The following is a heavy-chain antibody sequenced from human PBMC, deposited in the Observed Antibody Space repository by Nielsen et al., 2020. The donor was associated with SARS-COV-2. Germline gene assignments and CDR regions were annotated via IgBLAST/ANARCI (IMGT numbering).Heavy chain of an antibody. J-gene: IGHJ4*02. Sequence: GGSLRLSCAASGFTFSSYWMSWVRQAPGKGLEWVAVISYDGSNKYYADSVKGRFTISRDNSKNTLYLQMNSLRAEDTAVYYCAKDAAADPFDYWGQGTLVTVSS. V-gene: IGHV3-30*18. CDR2: ISYDGSNK. D-gene: IGHD6-13*01. CDR3: AKDAAADPFDY. CDR1: GFTFSSYW.